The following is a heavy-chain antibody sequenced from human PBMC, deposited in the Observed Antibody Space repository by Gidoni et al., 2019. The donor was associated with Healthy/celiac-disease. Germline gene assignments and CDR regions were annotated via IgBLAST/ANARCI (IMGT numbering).Heavy chain of an antibody. CDR2: IFSNDEK. Sequence: QVTLKESGPVLVKPTETLTLTCTVPGFSLSHARMGVSWIRQPPGKALEWLAHIFSNDEKSYSTSLKSRLTISKDTSKSQVVLTMTNMDPVDTATYYCARMEKVRKDKDGYNYFDYWGQGTLVTVSS. CDR3: ARMEKVRKDKDGYNYFDY. J-gene: IGHJ4*02. CDR1: GFSLSHARMG. D-gene: IGHD5-12*01. V-gene: IGHV2-26*01.